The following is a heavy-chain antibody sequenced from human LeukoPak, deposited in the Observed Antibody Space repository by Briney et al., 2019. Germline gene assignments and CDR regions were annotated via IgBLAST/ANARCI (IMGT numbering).Heavy chain of an antibody. CDR3: AKRGIAAAEY. V-gene: IGHV3-23*01. CDR2: ISGSGGST. J-gene: IGHJ4*02. Sequence: GGSLRLSCAASGFTFSSYAMSWVRQAPGKGLEWVSAISGSGGSTYYADSVKGRFTISRDNFKNTVYLQMNSLRAEATAVYYCAKRGIAAAEYWGQGTLVTVSS. D-gene: IGHD6-13*01. CDR1: GFTFSSYA.